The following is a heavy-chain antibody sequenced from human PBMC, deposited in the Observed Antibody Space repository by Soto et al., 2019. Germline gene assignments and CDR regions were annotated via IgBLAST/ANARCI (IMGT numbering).Heavy chain of an antibody. CDR2: IYYSGST. Sequence: QLQLQESGPGLVKPSETLSLTCTVSGASISSSTYYWARIRQPPGKGLEWSGSIYYSGSTYYNPSVRGQLTLSVYTSRNQLPLKLPSVTAAGTAVYYCARVLSGCFVDYWGQGTLGTVSS. D-gene: IGHD1-26*01. J-gene: IGHJ4*02. CDR3: ARVLSGCFVDY. CDR1: GASISSSTYY. V-gene: IGHV4-39*01.